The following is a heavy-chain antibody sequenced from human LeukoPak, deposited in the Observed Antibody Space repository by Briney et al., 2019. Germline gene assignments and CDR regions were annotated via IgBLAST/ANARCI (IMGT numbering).Heavy chain of an antibody. J-gene: IGHJ6*02. CDR1: GYTFTSYG. D-gene: IGHD4-17*01. CDR3: ARVGYGDYVGYYYYYYGMDV. V-gene: IGHV1-18*01. CDR2: ISAYNGNT. Sequence: ASLKVSCKASGYTFTSYGLRWVRQAPGQGLERMGWISAYNGNTNYAQKLQSRVTMTTDTSTSTAYMELRSLRSDDTAVYYCARVGYGDYVGYYYYYYGMDVWGQGTTVTVSS.